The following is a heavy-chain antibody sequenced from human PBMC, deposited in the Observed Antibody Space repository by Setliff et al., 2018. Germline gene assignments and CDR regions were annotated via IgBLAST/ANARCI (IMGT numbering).Heavy chain of an antibody. CDR3: ARRGLGYDFWSGYLVY. Sequence: ASVKVSCKASGYTFTSYDINWVRQATGQGLEWMGWMNPNSGNTGYAQKFQGRVTITRNTSISTAYMELSSLRSEDTAVYYCARRGLGYDFWSGYLVYWGQGTLVTVSS. J-gene: IGHJ4*02. D-gene: IGHD3-3*01. CDR2: MNPNSGNT. V-gene: IGHV1-8*03. CDR1: GYTFTSYD.